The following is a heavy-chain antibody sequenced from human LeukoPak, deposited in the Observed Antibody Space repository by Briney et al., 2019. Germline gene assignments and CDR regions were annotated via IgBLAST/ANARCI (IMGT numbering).Heavy chain of an antibody. V-gene: IGHV1-8*03. CDR3: ARHSSSWYMGYYYYMDV. Sequence: VASVKVSCKASGYTFTSYDINWVRQATGQGLEWMGWMNPNSGNTGYAQKFQGRVTITRNTSISTAYMELSSLRSEDTAVYYCARHSSSWYMGYYYYMDVWGKGTTVTVSS. CDR2: MNPNSGNT. CDR1: GYTFTSYD. J-gene: IGHJ6*03. D-gene: IGHD6-13*01.